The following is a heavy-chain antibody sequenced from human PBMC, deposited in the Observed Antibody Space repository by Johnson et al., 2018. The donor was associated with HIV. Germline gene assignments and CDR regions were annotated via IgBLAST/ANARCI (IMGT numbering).Heavy chain of an antibody. CDR3: AKGYSSSDAFDI. J-gene: IGHJ3*02. CDR2: IRYDGSNK. Sequence: QVHLVESGGGVVQPGRSLRLSCAASGFTFSSYGMHWVRQAPGKGLEWVAFIRYDGSNKYYADSVKGRFTISRDNSKNTLYLQMNSLRAEDTAVYYCAKGYSSSDAFDIWGQGTMVTVSS. V-gene: IGHV3-30*02. CDR1: GFTFSSYG. D-gene: IGHD6-6*01.